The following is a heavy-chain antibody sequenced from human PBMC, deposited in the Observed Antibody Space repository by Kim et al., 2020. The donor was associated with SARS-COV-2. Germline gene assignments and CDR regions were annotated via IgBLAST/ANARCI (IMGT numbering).Heavy chain of an antibody. V-gene: IGHV3-23*01. CDR2: IHFNGVDT. Sequence: GGSLRLSCAASGFTFSNYAMNWVRQVPGRGLEWVSAIHFNGVDTYHADSVKGRFTISRDNSKNTLYLQMNSLRAEDTAVYYCTKVFVGDGISWYYFYYWG. J-gene: IGHJ4*01. CDR3: TKVFVGDGISWYYFYY. D-gene: IGHD6-13*01. CDR1: GFTFSNYA.